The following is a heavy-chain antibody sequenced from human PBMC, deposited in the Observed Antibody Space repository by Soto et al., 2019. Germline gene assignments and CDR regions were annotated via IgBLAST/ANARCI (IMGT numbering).Heavy chain of an antibody. D-gene: IGHD5-18*01. Sequence: SETLSLTCTVSVGSIRSYYWTWIRQPPGKGLEWLGYIFYSGSTFYNPSLKSRVTISIHTSKSQFSLQLTSVTAADTAVYYCARGAADTAMVDSWGQGTLVTVSS. CDR1: VGSIRSYY. CDR3: ARGAADTAMVDS. V-gene: IGHV4-59*01. J-gene: IGHJ4*02. CDR2: IFYSGST.